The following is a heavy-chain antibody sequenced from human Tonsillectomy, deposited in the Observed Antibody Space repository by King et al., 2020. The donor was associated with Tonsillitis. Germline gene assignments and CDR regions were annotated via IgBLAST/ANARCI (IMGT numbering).Heavy chain of an antibody. Sequence: QLVQSGAEVKKPGASVKVSCKASGYPFTGYYIHWVRQAPGQRPEWMGWINPNSDGTHYAQKFQGRVTMTRDTSISTVDMELSRLTSDDTAVYYCAREGYNYDSSGFYSAYWGQGTLVTVSS. CDR1: GYPFTGYY. V-gene: IGHV1-2*02. D-gene: IGHD3-22*01. CDR3: AREGYNYDSSGFYSAY. J-gene: IGHJ4*02. CDR2: INPNSDGT.